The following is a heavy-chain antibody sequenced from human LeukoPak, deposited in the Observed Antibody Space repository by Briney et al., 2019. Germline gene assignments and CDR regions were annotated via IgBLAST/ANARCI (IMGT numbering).Heavy chain of an antibody. CDR1: GFTFSSYG. CDR3: AKRGGAAAYDAFDI. Sequence: PGGSLRLSCAASGFTFSSYGMHWVRQSPGKGLEWVAFIRYDGSNKYYADSVKGRFTISRDNSKNTLYLQMNSLRAEDTAFYYCAKRGGAAAYDAFDIWGQGTVVTVSS. CDR2: IRYDGSNK. J-gene: IGHJ3*02. V-gene: IGHV3-30*02. D-gene: IGHD6-13*01.